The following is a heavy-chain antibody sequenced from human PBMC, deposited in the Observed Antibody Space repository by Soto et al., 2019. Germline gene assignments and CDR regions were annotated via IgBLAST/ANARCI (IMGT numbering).Heavy chain of an antibody. V-gene: IGHV1-69*13. Sequence: VKVSCKASGGTFSSYAXXXXRQAPGQGLEWMGGIIPIFGTANYAQKFQGRVTITADESTSPASMELSSLRSEDTAVYYCARDQGNTRPYYYGMDVWGQGTTVTVSS. CDR1: GGTFSSYA. CDR2: IIPIFGTA. J-gene: IGHJ6*02. CDR3: ARDQGNTRPYYYGMDV.